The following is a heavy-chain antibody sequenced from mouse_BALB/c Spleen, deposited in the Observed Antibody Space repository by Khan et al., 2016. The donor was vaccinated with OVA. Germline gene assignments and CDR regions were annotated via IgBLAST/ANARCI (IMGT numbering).Heavy chain of an antibody. V-gene: IGHV2-9*02. Sequence: QVQLKESGPGLVAPSQSLSITCTVSGFSFTSYGVHWIRQPPGKGLVWLGVIWTGGNTNYNSALMSRLSISKDNSKSQVFLKMNSLQTDDTAIYYCDRDRLRVAMDSWGQGTSVTVSS. CDR3: DRDRLRVAMDS. J-gene: IGHJ4*01. CDR2: IWTGGNT. CDR1: GFSFTSYG. D-gene: IGHD2-4*01.